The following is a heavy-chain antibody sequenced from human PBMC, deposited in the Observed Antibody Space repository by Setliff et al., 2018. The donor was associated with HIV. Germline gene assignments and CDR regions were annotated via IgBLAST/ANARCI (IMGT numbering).Heavy chain of an antibody. CDR3: ARAPSLDTATVSRWGYYFDY. D-gene: IGHD5-18*01. Sequence: SETLSLTCTVSGGSISVYYWSWIRQPPGKGLEWIGYIYYTGSTNYNPSLKSPVTISLDTSKNQFSLKLSSVTAADTAVYYCARAPSLDTATVSRWGYYFDYWGQGTLVTVSS. CDR2: IYYTGST. J-gene: IGHJ4*02. CDR1: GGSISVYY. V-gene: IGHV4-59*01.